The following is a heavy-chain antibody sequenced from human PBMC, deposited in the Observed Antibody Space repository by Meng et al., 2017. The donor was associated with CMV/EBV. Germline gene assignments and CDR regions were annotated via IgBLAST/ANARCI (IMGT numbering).Heavy chain of an antibody. D-gene: IGHD3-3*01. CDR1: GDSVSSNSAA. V-gene: IGHV6-1*01. CDR2: TYYRSKWYN. J-gene: IGHJ6*02. Sequence: SQTPSLTGAISGDSVSSNSAAWNWIRQSPSRGLEWLGRTYYRSKWYNDYAVSVKSRITSNPDTSKNQFSLQLNSVTPEDTAVYYCARGPRSPTIFGVVIRNYYYGMDVWGQGTTVTVSS. CDR3: ARGPRSPTIFGVVIRNYYYGMDV.